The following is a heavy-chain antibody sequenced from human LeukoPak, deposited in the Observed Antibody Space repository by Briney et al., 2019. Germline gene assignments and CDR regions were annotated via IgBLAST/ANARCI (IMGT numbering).Heavy chain of an antibody. CDR2: INPSGGST. D-gene: IGHD2-2*01. J-gene: IGHJ5*02. CDR3: ARGGIPAAMRNWFDP. Sequence: ASVTVSCKASGYTFTSYYMHWVRQAPGQGLEWMGIINPSGGSTSYAQKFQGRVTMTRDTSTSTVYMELSSLRSEDTAVYYCARGGIPAAMRNWFDPWGQGTLVTVSS. V-gene: IGHV1-46*01. CDR1: GYTFTSYY.